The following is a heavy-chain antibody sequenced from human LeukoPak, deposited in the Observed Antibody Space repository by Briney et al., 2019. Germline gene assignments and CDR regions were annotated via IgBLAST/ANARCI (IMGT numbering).Heavy chain of an antibody. J-gene: IGHJ6*03. CDR1: GYSFTSYW. Sequence: GESLKISCKGSGYSFTSYWIGWVRQMPGKGLEWMGIIYPGDSDTRYSPSFQGQVTISADKSISTAYLQWSSLKASDTAMYYCARHVRARDTAMASGPTDVYYYYIDGGSKGSSVTIS. D-gene: IGHD5-18*01. V-gene: IGHV5-51*01. CDR2: IYPGDSDT. CDR3: ARHVRARDTAMASGPTDVYYYYIDG.